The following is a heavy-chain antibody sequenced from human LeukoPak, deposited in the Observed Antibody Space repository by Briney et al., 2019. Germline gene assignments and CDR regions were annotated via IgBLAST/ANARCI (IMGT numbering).Heavy chain of an antibody. J-gene: IGHJ4*02. CDR3: AKAYCGGDCYLDY. V-gene: IGHV3-9*01. CDR1: GFTFDDYA. Sequence: PGGSLRLSYAASGFTFDDYAMLWVRQAPGKGLEWVSGISWNSGSIGYADSVKGRFTISRDNAKNSLYLQMNSLRAEDTALYYCAKAYCGGDCYLDYWGQGTLVTVSS. D-gene: IGHD2-21*02. CDR2: ISWNSGSI.